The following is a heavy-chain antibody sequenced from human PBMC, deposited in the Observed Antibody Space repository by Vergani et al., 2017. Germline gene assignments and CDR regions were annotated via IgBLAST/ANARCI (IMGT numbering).Heavy chain of an antibody. CDR2: TIPIFGTA. CDR1: GGTFSSYA. J-gene: IGHJ6*03. V-gene: IGHV1-69*01. CDR3: ARAGAARPHYYYYYMDV. D-gene: IGHD6-6*01. Sequence: QVQLVQSGAEVKKPGSSVKVSCKASGGTFSSYAISWVRQAPGQGLEWMGGTIPIFGTANYAQKFQGRVTITADESTSTAYMELGSLRSADTAVYYCARAGAARPHYYYYYMDVWGKGTTVTVSS.